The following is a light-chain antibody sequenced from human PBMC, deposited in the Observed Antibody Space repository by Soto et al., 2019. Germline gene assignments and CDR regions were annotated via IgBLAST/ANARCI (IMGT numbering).Light chain of an antibody. CDR1: QSVSSD. Sequence: EIVMTQSPATLSVSPGERATLSCRASQSVSSDLACYHQKPGQSPSLLIYGASIRATGIPARFSGSRSRTEYTQPINNLQTEDIAVYYCQHYNKWPQTLGQGTKMEIK. CDR3: QHYNKWPQT. CDR2: GAS. J-gene: IGKJ1*01. V-gene: IGKV3D-15*03.